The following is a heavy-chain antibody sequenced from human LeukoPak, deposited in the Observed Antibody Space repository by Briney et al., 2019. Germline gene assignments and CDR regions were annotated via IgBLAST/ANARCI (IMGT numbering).Heavy chain of an antibody. D-gene: IGHD4-11*01. CDR2: IYGSGST. J-gene: IGHJ5*02. V-gene: IGHV4-4*09. Sequence: SETLSLTCTVSGASISSNYWSWIRQPPGKGLEWIGYIYGSGSTNYNPPLKSRVTISGDTSKNQVSLKLSFVTAADTALYFCARTTIVTHSAWFDPWGQGTLVTVSS. CDR1: GASISSNY. CDR3: ARTTIVTHSAWFDP.